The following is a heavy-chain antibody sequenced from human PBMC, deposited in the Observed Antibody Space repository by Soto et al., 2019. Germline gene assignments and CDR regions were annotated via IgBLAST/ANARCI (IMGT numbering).Heavy chain of an antibody. Sequence: SEILSLTCAVYGGSFSGYYWSWIRQPPGKGLEWIGEINHSGSTNYNPSLKSRVTISVDTSKNQFSLKLSSVTAADTAVYYCARVGAVRRWYKYYYYGMDVWGQGTTVTVSS. CDR3: ARVGAVRRWYKYYYYGMDV. V-gene: IGHV4-34*01. D-gene: IGHD1-20*01. CDR1: GGSFSGYY. J-gene: IGHJ6*02. CDR2: INHSGST.